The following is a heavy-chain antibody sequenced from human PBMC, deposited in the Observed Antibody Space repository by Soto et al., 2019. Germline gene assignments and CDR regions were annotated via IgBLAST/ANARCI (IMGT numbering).Heavy chain of an antibody. J-gene: IGHJ4*02. CDR2: IYYSGST. D-gene: IGHD2-15*01. CDR3: ARAPPGWSGVDY. CDR1: GGSISSGGYS. V-gene: IGHV4-31*11. Sequence: TSETLSLTCAVSGGSISSGGYSWSWIRQPPGKGLEWIGYIYYSGSTYYNPSLKSRVTISVDTSKNQFSLKLSSVTAADTAVYYCARAPPGWSGVDYWGQGTLVTVSS.